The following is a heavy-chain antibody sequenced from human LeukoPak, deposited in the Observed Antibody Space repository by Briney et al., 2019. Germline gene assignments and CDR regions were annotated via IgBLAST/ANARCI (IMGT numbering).Heavy chain of an antibody. V-gene: IGHV1-69*13. J-gene: IGHJ4*02. CDR1: GGTFSSYA. CDR2: IIPIFGTA. Sequence: VASVKVSCKASGGTFSSYAISWVRQAPGQGLEWMGGIIPIFGTANYAQKFQGRVTITADESTSTAYMELSSLRSEDTAVYYCARGGYYGSGSHDYWGQGTLVTVSS. D-gene: IGHD3-10*01. CDR3: ARGGYYGSGSHDY.